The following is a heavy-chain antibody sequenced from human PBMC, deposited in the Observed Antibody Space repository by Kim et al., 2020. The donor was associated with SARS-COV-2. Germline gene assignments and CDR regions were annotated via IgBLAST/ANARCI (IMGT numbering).Heavy chain of an antibody. D-gene: IGHD3-10*01. Sequence: ASVKVSCKASGYTFTTYAMHWVRQAPGQRLEWMGWINAGNGNTKYSQKFQGRVTITRYTSASTAYMELSSLRSEDTAVYYCAVLWFGELFPFDYWGQGTLVTVSS. CDR3: AVLWFGELFPFDY. CDR1: GYTFTTYA. V-gene: IGHV1-3*01. CDR2: INAGNGNT. J-gene: IGHJ4*02.